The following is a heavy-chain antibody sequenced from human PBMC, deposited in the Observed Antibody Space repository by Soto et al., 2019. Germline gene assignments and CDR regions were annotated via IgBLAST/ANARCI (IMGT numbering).Heavy chain of an antibody. D-gene: IGHD2-15*01. CDR3: TLEAYCGGGSCQEY. CDR1: GFTFSHAC. V-gene: IGHV3-15*01. CDR2: VKSKNSGGTT. J-gene: IGHJ4*02. Sequence: GGSLRLSCVASGFTFSHACMSWVRQAPGKGLEWVARVKSKNSGGTTDYAGPVNGRFTISRDDSKTTLYLQMSSLKTEDTALYYCTLEAYCGGGSCQEYWGQGTLVTVSS.